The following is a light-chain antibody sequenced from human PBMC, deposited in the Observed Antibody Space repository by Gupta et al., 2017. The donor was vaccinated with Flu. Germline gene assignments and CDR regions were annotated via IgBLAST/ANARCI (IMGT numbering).Light chain of an antibody. CDR2: DAS. Sequence: ATLSLSPGERATLSCRASQTVSGYVAWYQQKPGQAPRLLVFDASRRATGVPLRFSGSGSGTDXTLTISXLEPEDFALYYCQHRINWPLYTFGXGTKLEIK. CDR3: QHRINWPLYT. J-gene: IGKJ2*01. V-gene: IGKV3-11*01. CDR1: QTVSGY.